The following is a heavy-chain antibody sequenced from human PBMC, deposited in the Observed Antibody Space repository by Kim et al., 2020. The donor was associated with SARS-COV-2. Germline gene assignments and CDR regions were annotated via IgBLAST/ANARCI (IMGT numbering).Heavy chain of an antibody. V-gene: IGHV4-34*01. Sequence: SETLSLTCAVYGGSFSGYYWSWIRQPPGKGLEWIGEINHSGSTNYNPSLKSRVTISVDTSKNQFSLKLSSVTAADTAVYYCARGRYSSSWYLGRGMDVWG. CDR1: GGSFSGYY. CDR3: ARGRYSSSWYLGRGMDV. CDR2: INHSGST. D-gene: IGHD6-13*01. J-gene: IGHJ6*01.